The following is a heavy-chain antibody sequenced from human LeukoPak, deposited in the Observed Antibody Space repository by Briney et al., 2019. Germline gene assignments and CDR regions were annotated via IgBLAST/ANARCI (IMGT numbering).Heavy chain of an antibody. CDR1: GYTFTGYY. CDR3: ARDRGSGWFIY. D-gene: IGHD6-19*01. Sequence: VASVKVSCKASGYTFTGYYMHWVRQAPGQGLEWMGWINPNSGGTKYAQKFQGRVTMTTDTSTSTAYMELRSLRSDDTAIYYCARDRGSGWFIYWGQGTLVTVSS. V-gene: IGHV1-2*02. J-gene: IGHJ4*02. CDR2: INPNSGGT.